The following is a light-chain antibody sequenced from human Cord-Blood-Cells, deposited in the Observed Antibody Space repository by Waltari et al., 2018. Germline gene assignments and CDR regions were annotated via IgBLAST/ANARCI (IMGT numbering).Light chain of an antibody. J-gene: IGKJ2*01. CDR3: QQYGSSPYT. V-gene: IGKV3-20*01. CDR1: QSVSSSY. Sequence: EIVLTQSPGTLSLTPGYRATLSCRASQSVSSSYLAWYQQKPGQASRLLIYGASSRATGIPDRFSGSGSGTDFTLTISRLEPEDFAVYYCQQYGSSPYTFGQGTKLEI. CDR2: GAS.